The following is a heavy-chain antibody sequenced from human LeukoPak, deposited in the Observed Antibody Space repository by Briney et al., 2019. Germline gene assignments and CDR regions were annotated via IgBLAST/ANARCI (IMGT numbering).Heavy chain of an antibody. CDR1: GYTFTSYG. Sequence: GASVKVSCKASGYTFTSYGISWVRQAPGQGLEWMGGIIPIFGTANYAQKFQGRVTITADESTSTAYMELSSLRSEDTAVYYCARGGGQYSSSWYPPFDYWGQGTLVTVSS. CDR3: ARGGGQYSSSWYPPFDY. D-gene: IGHD6-13*01. J-gene: IGHJ4*02. V-gene: IGHV1-69*13. CDR2: IIPIFGTA.